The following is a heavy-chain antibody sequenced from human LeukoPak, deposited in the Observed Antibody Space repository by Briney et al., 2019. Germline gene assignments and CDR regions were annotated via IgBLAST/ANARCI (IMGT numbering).Heavy chain of an antibody. CDR1: GFTFSSYT. Sequence: PGGSLRLSCAASGFTFSSYTMNWVRQAPGKGLEWVSSISSSSSYIYYADSMKGRFTISRDNAKNSLYLQMSSLRAEDTAVYYCATPPLEGGFWGQGTLVTVSS. J-gene: IGHJ4*02. V-gene: IGHV3-21*01. CDR2: ISSSSSYI. D-gene: IGHD1-1*01. CDR3: ATPPLEGGF.